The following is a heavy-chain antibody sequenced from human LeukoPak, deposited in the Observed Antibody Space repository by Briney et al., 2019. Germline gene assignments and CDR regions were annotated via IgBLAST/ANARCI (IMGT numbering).Heavy chain of an antibody. CDR1: GFTFSSYG. CDR3: AKAGDIVAPVY. D-gene: IGHD5-12*01. J-gene: IGHJ4*02. CDR2: ISYDGSNK. Sequence: PGGSLRLSCAASGFTFSSYGMHWVRQAPGKGLEWVAVISYDGSNKYYADSVKGRFTISRDNSKNTLYLQMISLRAEDTAVYYCAKAGDIVAPVYWGQGTLVTVSS. V-gene: IGHV3-30*18.